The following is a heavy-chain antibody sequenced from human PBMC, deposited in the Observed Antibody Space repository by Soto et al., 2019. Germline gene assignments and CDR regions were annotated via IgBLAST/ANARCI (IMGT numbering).Heavy chain of an antibody. J-gene: IGHJ6*02. CDR2: IYYSKIT. V-gene: IGHV4-30-4*01. CDR3: ARADVTSYFSMDV. CDR1: GGSISNADFY. Sequence: SETLSLTCTVSGGSISNADFYWSWIRQPPGKGLEWIGYIYYSKITFYSPSLKGRVFISIDTSKNQFSLKLSSVTAADTAVYYCARADVTSYFSMDVWGQGTTVTVSS. D-gene: IGHD3-3*01.